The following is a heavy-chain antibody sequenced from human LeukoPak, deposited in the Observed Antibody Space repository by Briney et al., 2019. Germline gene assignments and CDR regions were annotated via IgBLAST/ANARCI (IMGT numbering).Heavy chain of an antibody. Sequence: SETLSLTCAVYGGSFSGYYWSWIRQPPGKGLEWIGEINHSGSTNYNPSLKSRVTISVDTSKNQFSLKLSSVTAEDTAVYYCARGSYYDSSGYRREEFGAFDIWGQGTMVTVSS. V-gene: IGHV4-34*01. D-gene: IGHD3-22*01. CDR3: ARGSYYDSSGYRREEFGAFDI. CDR1: GGSFSGYY. CDR2: INHSGST. J-gene: IGHJ3*02.